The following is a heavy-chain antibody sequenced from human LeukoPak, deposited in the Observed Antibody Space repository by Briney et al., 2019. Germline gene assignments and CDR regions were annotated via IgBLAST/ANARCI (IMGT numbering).Heavy chain of an antibody. D-gene: IGHD4-17*01. CDR2: ISISGDTT. CDR3: ANEIRPNDY. Sequence: GSLSLSCGASGFTFSSHAMTWVRQAPGKGLEWVSAISISGDTTYYADAVKGRFTISRDNSKNTVYLQMNSLRAEDTAVYYCANEIRPNDYWGQGTLVTVSS. CDR1: GFTFSSHA. V-gene: IGHV3-23*01. J-gene: IGHJ4*02.